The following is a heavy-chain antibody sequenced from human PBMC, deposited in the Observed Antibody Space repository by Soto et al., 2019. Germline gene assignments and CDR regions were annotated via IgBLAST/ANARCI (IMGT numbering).Heavy chain of an antibody. CDR1: GGTFSSYT. J-gene: IGHJ5*02. CDR2: IIPILGIA. V-gene: IGHV1-69*04. Sequence: SVKVSCKASGGTFSSYTISWVRQAPGQGLEWMGRIIPILGIANYAQKFQGRVTITADKSTSTAYMELSSLRSEDTAVYYCARDQGIVVVPAAISAWGQGTLVTVSS. D-gene: IGHD2-2*01. CDR3: ARDQGIVVVPAAISA.